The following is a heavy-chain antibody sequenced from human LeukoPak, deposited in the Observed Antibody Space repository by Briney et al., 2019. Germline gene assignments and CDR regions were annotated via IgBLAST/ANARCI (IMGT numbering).Heavy chain of an antibody. CDR1: GGSISSYY. CDR3: ARMMGAYTILGYYYYYMDV. Sequence: SETLSLTCTVSGGSISSYYWSWIRQPAGKGLEWIGRIYTSGSTNYNPSLKSRVTISVDKSKNQFSLKLSSVTAADTAVYYCARMMGAYTILGYYYYYMDVWGKGTTVTVSS. V-gene: IGHV4-4*07. J-gene: IGHJ6*03. CDR2: IYTSGST. D-gene: IGHD3-3*01.